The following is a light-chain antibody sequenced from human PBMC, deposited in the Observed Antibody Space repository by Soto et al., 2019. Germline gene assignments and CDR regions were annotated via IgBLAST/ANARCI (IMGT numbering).Light chain of an antibody. CDR1: QSIDSW. V-gene: IGKV1-5*03. CDR2: KTS. CDR3: QQYKSFSLT. J-gene: IGKJ4*01. Sequence: DIQMTQSPSTLSASVGDRVTITCRASQSIDSWLAWYQQKPGKAPNLLIYKTSNLESGVPSRFSGSGSGTAFSLTISSLQPDYFANYYCQQYKSFSLTFGGGTRVEVK.